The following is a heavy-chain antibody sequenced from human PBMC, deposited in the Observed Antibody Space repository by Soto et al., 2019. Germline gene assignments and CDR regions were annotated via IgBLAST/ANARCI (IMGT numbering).Heavy chain of an antibody. CDR1: GFTFSSYG. V-gene: IGHV3-30*18. D-gene: IGHD1-1*01. Sequence: PGGSLRLSCAASGFTFSSYGMHWVRQAPGKGLEWVAVISYDGSNKYYADSVKGRFTISRDNSKNTLYLQMNSLRAEDTAVYYCAKEALKLERRPSGGGGMDVWGQGTTVTVSS. CDR3: AKEALKLERRPSGGGGMDV. CDR2: ISYDGSNK. J-gene: IGHJ6*02.